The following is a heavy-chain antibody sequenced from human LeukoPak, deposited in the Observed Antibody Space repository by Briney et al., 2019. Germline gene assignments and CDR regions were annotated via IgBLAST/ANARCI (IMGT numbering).Heavy chain of an antibody. Sequence: SETLSLTCTVSGGSISSTYYWDWIRQPPGKGLEWIGSIYYSGTTYYNPSLKSRVTISADTSKNQFSLQLNSVTPEDTAVYYCARDSSGWYDAFDIWGQGTMVTVSS. V-gene: IGHV4-39*07. CDR2: IYYSGTT. CDR3: ARDSSGWYDAFDI. D-gene: IGHD6-19*01. CDR1: GGSISSTYY. J-gene: IGHJ3*02.